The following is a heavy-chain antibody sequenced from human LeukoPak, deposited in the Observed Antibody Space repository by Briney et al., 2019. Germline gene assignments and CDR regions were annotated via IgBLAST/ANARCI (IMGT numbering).Heavy chain of an antibody. D-gene: IGHD6-6*01. J-gene: IGHJ4*02. V-gene: IGHV1-69*05. CDR1: GGTFSSYA. CDR3: AIPGSSSIGSFDY. Sequence: GASVKVSCKASGGTFSSYAISWVRQAPGQGLEWMGGIIPIFGTANYAQKFQGRVTITTDESTSTAYMELSSLRSEDTAVYYCAIPGSSSIGSFDYWGQGTLVTVSS. CDR2: IIPIFGTA.